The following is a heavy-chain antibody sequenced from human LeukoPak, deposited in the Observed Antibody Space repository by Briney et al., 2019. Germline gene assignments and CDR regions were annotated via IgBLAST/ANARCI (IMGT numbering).Heavy chain of an antibody. D-gene: IGHD2-2*01. CDR1: GGSISSGIYY. CDR3: ARAVVPAAKGRYYYYYMDV. CDR2: IYTSGST. V-gene: IGHV4-61*02. J-gene: IGHJ6*03. Sequence: PSQTLSLTCTVSGGSISSGIYYWTWIRQPAGKGLEWIGRIYTSGSTNYNPSLKSRVTMSVDTSKNQFSLKLSSVTAADTAVYYCARAVVPAAKGRYYYYYMDVWGKGTTVTVSS.